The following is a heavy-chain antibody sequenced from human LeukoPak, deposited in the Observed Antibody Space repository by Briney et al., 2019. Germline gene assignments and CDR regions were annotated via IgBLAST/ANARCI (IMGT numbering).Heavy chain of an antibody. CDR2: INPNSGGT. V-gene: IGHV1-2*02. D-gene: IGHD3-10*01. CDR1: GYTFTGYY. Sequence: ASVKVSRKASGYTFTGYYMHWVRQAPGQGLEWMGWINPNSGGTNYAQKFQGRVTMTRDTSISTAYMELSRLRSDDTAVYYCASDYYGSGSYSYWGQGTLVTVSS. J-gene: IGHJ4*02. CDR3: ASDYYGSGSYSY.